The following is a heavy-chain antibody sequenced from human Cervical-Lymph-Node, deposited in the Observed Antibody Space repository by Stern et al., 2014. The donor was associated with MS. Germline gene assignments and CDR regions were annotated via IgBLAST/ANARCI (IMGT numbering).Heavy chain of an antibody. CDR2: TSVDGVHS. CDR1: GLPFSSYA. J-gene: IGHJ4*02. V-gene: IGHV3-30*04. CDR3: ATHSGQVVPAAMAFEY. Sequence: QVQLVQSGGGVVQPGRSLRLSCTASGLPFSSYAMHWVRQTPGKGLARVAVTSVDGVHSYYLNAVESRFPISRDNSQNTVYLQMNGLRAEDTAVYYCATHSGQVVPAAMAFEYWGQGTLVTVAS. D-gene: IGHD2-2*01.